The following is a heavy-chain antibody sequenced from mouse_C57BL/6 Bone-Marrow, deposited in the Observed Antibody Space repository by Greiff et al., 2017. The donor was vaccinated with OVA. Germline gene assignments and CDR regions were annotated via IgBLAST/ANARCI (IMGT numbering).Heavy chain of an antibody. Sequence: QVQLQQPGAELVRPGSSVKLSCKASGYTFTSYWMHWVKQRPIQGLEWIGNIDPSDSETHYNQKFKDKATLTVDKSSSTAYMQLSSLTSEDSAVDYCARGGRRAMDYWGQGTSVTVSS. V-gene: IGHV1-52*01. D-gene: IGHD3-3*01. CDR1: GYTFTSYW. CDR2: IDPSDSET. CDR3: ARGGRRAMDY. J-gene: IGHJ4*01.